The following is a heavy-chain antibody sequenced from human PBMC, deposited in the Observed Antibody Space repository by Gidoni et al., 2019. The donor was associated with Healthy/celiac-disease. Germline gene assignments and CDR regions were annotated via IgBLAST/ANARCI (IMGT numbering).Heavy chain of an antibody. CDR2: INHSGST. V-gene: IGHV4-34*01. CDR3: ARAPSIVVVPAAKGWFDP. Sequence: QVQLQQWGAGLLKPSETLSLTCAVYGGSFSGYYWSWIRQPPGKGLECIGEINHSGSTNYNPSLKSRVTISVDTSKNQFSLKLSSVTAADTAVYYCARAPSIVVVPAAKGWFDPWGQGTLVTVSS. D-gene: IGHD2-2*01. CDR1: GGSFSGYY. J-gene: IGHJ5*02.